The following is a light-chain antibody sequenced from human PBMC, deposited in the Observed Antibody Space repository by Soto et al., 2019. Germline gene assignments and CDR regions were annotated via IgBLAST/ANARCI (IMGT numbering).Light chain of an antibody. V-gene: IGKV1-5*03. CDR3: QQYNSYPCT. Sequence: DIQMTQSPSTLSASVGDRVTITCRASQSISSWLAWYQQKTGKAPNLLIYKASYLESGVPSRFSCSGSGTEFTLTISNPQTDDFATYYCQQYNSYPCTFGQGTKLEIK. CDR2: KAS. J-gene: IGKJ2*02. CDR1: QSISSW.